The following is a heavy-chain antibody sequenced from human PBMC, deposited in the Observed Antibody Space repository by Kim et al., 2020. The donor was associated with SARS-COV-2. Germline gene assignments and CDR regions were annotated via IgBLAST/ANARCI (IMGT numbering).Heavy chain of an antibody. D-gene: IGHD3-3*01. J-gene: IGHJ5*02. Sequence: YKASSVKGRFTISKDNSKNTLYLQMNSLRAEDTAVYYCANLEWFQPTKNAWGQGTLVTVSS. V-gene: IGHV3-30*02. CDR3: ANLEWFQPTKNA.